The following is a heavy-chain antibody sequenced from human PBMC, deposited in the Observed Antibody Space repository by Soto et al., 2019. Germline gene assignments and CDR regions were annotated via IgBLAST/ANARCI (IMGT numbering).Heavy chain of an antibody. Sequence: QVQLQESGPGLVKPSETLSLTCTVSGGSVSSGSYYWSWIRQPPGKGLEWIGYIYYSGSTNYNPSLKSRVTIPVDTSKTQFSLKLSSVTAADTAVYSFARGSGPNDAFDIWGQGTMVTVSS. CDR2: IYYSGST. CDR3: ARGSGPNDAFDI. J-gene: IGHJ3*02. CDR1: GGSVSSGSYY. D-gene: IGHD2-15*01. V-gene: IGHV4-61*01.